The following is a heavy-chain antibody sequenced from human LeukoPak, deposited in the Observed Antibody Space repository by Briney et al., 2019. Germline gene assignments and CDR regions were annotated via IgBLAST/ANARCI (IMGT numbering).Heavy chain of an antibody. D-gene: IGHD1-26*01. CDR1: GYTFTSYG. CDR3: ADLGTLVDYGMDV. CDR2: IIPIFGTA. J-gene: IGHJ6*02. Sequence: SVKVSCKASGYTFTSYGISWVRQAPGQGLEWMGGIIPIFGTANYAQKFQGRVTITADESTSTAYMELSSLRSEDTAVYYCADLGTLVDYGMDVWGQGTTVTVSS. V-gene: IGHV1-69*13.